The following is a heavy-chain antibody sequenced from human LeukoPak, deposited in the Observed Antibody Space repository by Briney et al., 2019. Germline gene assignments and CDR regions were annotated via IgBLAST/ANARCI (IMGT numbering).Heavy chain of an antibody. Sequence: SGTLSLTCTVSGGSISSYYWSWIRQPPGKGLEWIGYIYYSGSTNYNPSLKSRVTISVDTSKNQFSLKLSSVTAADTAVYYCARLDPGYSSSWYYYYGMDVWGQGTTVTVSS. V-gene: IGHV4-59*01. CDR1: GGSISSYY. J-gene: IGHJ6*02. CDR3: ARLDPGYSSSWYYYYGMDV. CDR2: IYYSGST. D-gene: IGHD6-13*01.